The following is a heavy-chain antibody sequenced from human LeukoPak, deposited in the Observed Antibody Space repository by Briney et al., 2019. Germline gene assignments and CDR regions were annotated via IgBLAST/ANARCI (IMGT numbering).Heavy chain of an antibody. CDR2: IYPGDSHT. V-gene: IGHV5-51*01. Sequence: GGSLKISCKGYGYIFANYWIGWVRQMPGKGLEWMGIIYPGDSHTRYSPSFQGQVTISVDKSISTAYLQWSSLKASDTAMYYCARFAYGSDYFPGHYWGQGTLSSSPQ. CDR1: GYIFANYW. D-gene: IGHD3-22*01. CDR3: ARFAYGSDYFPGHY. J-gene: IGHJ4*02.